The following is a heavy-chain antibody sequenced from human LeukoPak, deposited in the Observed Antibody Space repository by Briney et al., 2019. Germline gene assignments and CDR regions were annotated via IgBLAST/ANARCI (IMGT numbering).Heavy chain of an antibody. CDR2: IKQDGSEK. CDR3: AKANYGDYCFDY. J-gene: IGHJ4*02. V-gene: IGHV3-7*03. Sequence: GGSLRLSCAASGFTFSSYWMTWVRQAPGKGLEWVANIKQDGSEKYYVDSVKGRFTISRDNAKNSLYLQMNSLRAEDTAVYYCAKANYGDYCFDYWGQGTLVTVSS. D-gene: IGHD4-17*01. CDR1: GFTFSSYW.